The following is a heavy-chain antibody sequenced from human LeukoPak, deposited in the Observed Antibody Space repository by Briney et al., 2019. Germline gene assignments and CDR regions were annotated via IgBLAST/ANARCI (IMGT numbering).Heavy chain of an antibody. V-gene: IGHV5-51*01. J-gene: IGHJ4*02. Sequence: GESLKISCKASGYNFNREWIGWVRQTPGKGLEGVGIIYPDDSDTRYNPSFQGQVAISVDKSITTAFLQWRSLEASDSAMYYCARMNGVIYLYYFDYWAQGTLVTVST. CDR3: ARMNGVIYLYYFDY. CDR2: IYPDDSDT. D-gene: IGHD3-16*01. CDR1: GYNFNREW.